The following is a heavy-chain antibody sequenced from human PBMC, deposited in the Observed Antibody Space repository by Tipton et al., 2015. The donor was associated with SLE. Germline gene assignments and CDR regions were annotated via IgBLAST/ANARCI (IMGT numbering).Heavy chain of an antibody. J-gene: IGHJ4*02. CDR1: GGSISSYY. CDR2: IYYSGST. V-gene: IGHV4-59*01. CDR3: ARAPSRDWDLYYFDY. Sequence: LRLSCTVSGGSISSYYWSWIRQPPGKGLEWIGYIYYSGSTNYNPSLKSRVTISVDTSKNQFSLKLSSVTAADTAVYYCARAPSRDWDLYYFDYWGQGTLVTVSS. D-gene: IGHD3/OR15-3a*01.